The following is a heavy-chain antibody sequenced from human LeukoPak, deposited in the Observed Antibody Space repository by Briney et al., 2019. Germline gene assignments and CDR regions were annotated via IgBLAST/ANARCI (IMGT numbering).Heavy chain of an antibody. CDR2: IYTSGST. J-gene: IGHJ4*02. V-gene: IGHV4-4*07. D-gene: IGHD6-13*01. CDR1: GCSISSYY. CDR3: ARESTVAGTARYLDS. Sequence: SETLSLTCTVSGCSISSYYWTWVRQPAGKGLEWIGRIYTSGSTNYSPSLKSRVTMSVDTSKNEFSLKLNSVTAADTAVYYCARESTVAGTARYLDSGGQGTLVTVYS.